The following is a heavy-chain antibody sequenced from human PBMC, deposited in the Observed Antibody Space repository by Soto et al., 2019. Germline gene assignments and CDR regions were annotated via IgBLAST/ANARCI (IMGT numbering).Heavy chain of an antibody. CDR3: TRGGAARADY. D-gene: IGHD2-15*01. J-gene: IGHJ4*02. CDR1: GFRFTSFG. Sequence: DVVLVNSGGGFVRPGASLRLSCGASGFRFTSFGMNWVRQGPGKGLEWLSYISGLSATTYYADSVRGRFTVSRDNDMNLVFLQLNNVRGDDTAVYYCTRGGAARADYWGQGSRVVVSS. CDR2: ISGLSATT. V-gene: IGHV3-48*04.